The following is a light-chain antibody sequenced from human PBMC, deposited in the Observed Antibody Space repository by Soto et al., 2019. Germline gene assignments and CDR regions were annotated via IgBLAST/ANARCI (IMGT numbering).Light chain of an antibody. CDR2: WAS. CDR3: QQYYSTTMYT. J-gene: IGKJ2*01. CDR1: QSVLYSSNNKNY. V-gene: IGKV4-1*01. Sequence: DIVMTQSPDSLAVSLGERATINCKSSQSVLYSSNNKNYLAWYQQKPGQPPKLLIYWASTRESGVPDRFSGSGSGTDFTLTISSLQAEDVAVYYCQQYYSTTMYTFGQGTKREIK.